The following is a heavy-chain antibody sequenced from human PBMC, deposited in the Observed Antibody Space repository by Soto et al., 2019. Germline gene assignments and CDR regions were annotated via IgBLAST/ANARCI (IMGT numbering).Heavy chain of an antibody. CDR3: ARDAPFINQARFDY. CDR1: GFTFSSYW. CDR2: INSDGSST. V-gene: IGHV3-74*01. Sequence: LRLSCAASGFTFSSYWMHWVRQAPGKGLVWVSRINSDGSSTSYADSVKGRFTISRDNAKNTLYLQMNSLRAEDTAVYYCARDAPFINQARFDYWGQGTLVTVSS. J-gene: IGHJ4*02. D-gene: IGHD2-2*01.